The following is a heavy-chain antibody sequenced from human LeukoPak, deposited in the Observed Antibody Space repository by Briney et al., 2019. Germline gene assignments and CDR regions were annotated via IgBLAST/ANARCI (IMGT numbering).Heavy chain of an antibody. CDR3: ARSELRFLEWSRKIYGMDV. Sequence: PGGSLRLSCAASGFTFSSYVMHWVRQAPGKGLEWVAVIWYDGSNKYYADSVKGRFTISRDNSKNTLYLQMNSLRAEDTAVYYCARSELRFLEWSRKIYGMDVWGQGTTVTVSS. J-gene: IGHJ6*02. V-gene: IGHV3-33*01. CDR2: IWYDGSNK. D-gene: IGHD3-3*01. CDR1: GFTFSSYV.